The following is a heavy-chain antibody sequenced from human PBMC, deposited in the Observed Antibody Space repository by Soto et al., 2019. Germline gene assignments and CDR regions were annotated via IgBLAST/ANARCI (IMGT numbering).Heavy chain of an antibody. D-gene: IGHD3-16*01. V-gene: IGHV3-11*05. CDR3: AGGRRKSKYDY. CDR2: ITSGIIYT. CDR1: GFSFSDYH. J-gene: IGHJ4*02. Sequence: QVQLVESGGGLVKPGGSLRLSCAASGFSFSDYHMSWIRQSPGKGLECLSFITSGIIYTNYADSVKGRFTISRDNAKSSLYLQMNNLRAEDTAVYYCAGGRRKSKYDYWGQGTLVTVSS.